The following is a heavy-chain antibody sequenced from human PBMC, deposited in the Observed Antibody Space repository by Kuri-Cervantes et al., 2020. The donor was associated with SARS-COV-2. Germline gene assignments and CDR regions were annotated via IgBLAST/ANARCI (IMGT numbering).Heavy chain of an antibody. D-gene: IGHD1-26*01. Sequence: GGSLRLSCAASGFTFSSYEMNWVRQTPGKGLEWVSYISSTGDTIYYAASVKGRFTISRDNAKNSLYLQMNSLRAEDTAVYYCTRWRVGAKTWGQGTLVTVSS. J-gene: IGHJ4*02. CDR1: GFTFSSYE. CDR2: ISSTGDTI. CDR3: TRWRVGAKT. V-gene: IGHV3-48*03.